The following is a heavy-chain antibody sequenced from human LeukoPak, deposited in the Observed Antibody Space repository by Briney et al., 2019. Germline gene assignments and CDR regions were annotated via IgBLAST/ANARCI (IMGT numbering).Heavy chain of an antibody. CDR1: GFTFDDYA. Sequence: GGSLRLSCAASGFTFDDYAMHWVRQAPGKGLEWVSSISSSSSYIYYADSVKGRFTISRDNAKNSLYLQMNSLRAEDTAVYYCARVGQQLGYYYYYMDVWGKGTTVTVSS. D-gene: IGHD6-13*01. V-gene: IGHV3-21*01. J-gene: IGHJ6*03. CDR2: ISSSSSYI. CDR3: ARVGQQLGYYYYYMDV.